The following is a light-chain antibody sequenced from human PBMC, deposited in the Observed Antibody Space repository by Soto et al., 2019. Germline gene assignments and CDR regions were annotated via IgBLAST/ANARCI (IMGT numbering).Light chain of an antibody. V-gene: IGKV3-20*01. J-gene: IGKJ1*01. CDR2: GAS. Sequence: IVLTQSPGTLSLSPGERATLSCRASQSVSNNYLAWYQQKPGQAPRRLIYGASTRATGIPDRFSGSGSGTDFTLTIGRLEPEDFAVYYCQQYNNWPRTFGQGTKVDI. CDR3: QQYNNWPRT. CDR1: QSVSNNY.